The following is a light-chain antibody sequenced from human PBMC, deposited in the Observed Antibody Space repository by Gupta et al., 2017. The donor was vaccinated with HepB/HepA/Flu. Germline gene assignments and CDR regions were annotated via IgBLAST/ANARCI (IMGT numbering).Light chain of an antibody. CDR2: WAS. V-gene: IGKV4-1*01. CDR1: QSVLYSSNNNNY. CDR3: QQYYSTPLT. Sequence: DIVMTQSPASLAVSLGERATINCKSSQSVLYSSNNNNYLAWYQQKPGQPPKLLISWASTRESGVPDRFSGSGSGTDFTLTISSLLAEDVAVYYCQQYYSTPLTFGRGTEVEIK. J-gene: IGKJ4*01.